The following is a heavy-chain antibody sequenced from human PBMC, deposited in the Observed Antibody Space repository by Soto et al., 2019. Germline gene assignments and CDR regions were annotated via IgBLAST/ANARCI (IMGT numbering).Heavy chain of an antibody. J-gene: IGHJ4*02. Sequence: GGSLRLSCAASGFTFSSYAMSWVRQAPGKGLEWVSAISGSGGSTYYADSVKGRFTISRDNSKNTLYLQMNSLRAEDTAVYYCAKGAIPWAWELLGTTFDYWGQGTLVTVSS. CDR2: ISGSGGST. V-gene: IGHV3-23*01. CDR3: AKGAIPWAWELLGTTFDY. D-gene: IGHD1-26*01. CDR1: GFTFSSYA.